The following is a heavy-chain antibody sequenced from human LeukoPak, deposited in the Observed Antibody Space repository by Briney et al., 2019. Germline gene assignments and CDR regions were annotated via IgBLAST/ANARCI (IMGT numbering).Heavy chain of an antibody. CDR3: ARHHSGWHFDS. Sequence: SETLSLTCSVSGDFVGSYYWSWVRQPPGKGLEWIGCMYYTGETHYNPSLQSRVSMSIDTSKNQLSLKVYSLTAADTAVYYCARHHSGWHFDSWGQGIPVTVSS. D-gene: IGHD6-19*01. V-gene: IGHV4-59*02. J-gene: IGHJ4*02. CDR2: MYYTGET. CDR1: GDFVGSYY.